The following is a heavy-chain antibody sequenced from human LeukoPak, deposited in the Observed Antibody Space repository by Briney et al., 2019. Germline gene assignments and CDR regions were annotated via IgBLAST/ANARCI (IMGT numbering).Heavy chain of an antibody. CDR2: IYYSGST. D-gene: IGHD4-23*01. V-gene: IGHV4-59*08. CDR3: ARQEAPTTVVTPYYYYGMDV. Sequence: SETLSLTCTVSGGSISSYYWSWIRQPPGKGLEWIGYIYYSGSTNYNPSLKSRVTISVDTSKNQFSLKLSSVTAADTAVYYCARQEAPTTVVTPYYYYGMDVWGQGTTVTVSS. CDR1: GGSISSYY. J-gene: IGHJ6*02.